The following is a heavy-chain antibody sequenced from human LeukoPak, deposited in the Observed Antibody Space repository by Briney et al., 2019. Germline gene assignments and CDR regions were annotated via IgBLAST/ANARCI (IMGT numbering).Heavy chain of an antibody. J-gene: IGHJ4*02. D-gene: IGHD6-19*01. CDR1: GGTFSSYS. CDR3: ARGLKGRLYYFDF. CDR2: IIPMFGTT. Sequence: ASVKVSCKASGGTFSSYSISWVRQAPGQGLEWMGVIIPMFGTTTYAQRFQGRVTITADKSTSTAYMELSSLRSEDTAVYYCARGLKGRLYYFDFWGQGALVTVSS. V-gene: IGHV1-69*06.